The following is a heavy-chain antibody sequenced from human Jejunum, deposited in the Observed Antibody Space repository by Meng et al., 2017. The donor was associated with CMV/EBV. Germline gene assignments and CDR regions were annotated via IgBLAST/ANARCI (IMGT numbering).Heavy chain of an antibody. J-gene: IGHJ5*01. CDR2: IYSGGDKT. V-gene: IGHV3-66*01. CDR1: EISVTTNY. Sequence: QLVESGGGWVQPGGXXGLSFAVSEISVTTNYMTWVRQTPGKGLEWVSVIYSGGDKTYYADSVKGRFTISRDSSRNTLYLQMTSLRAGDTALYYCARGAMSFESWGQGTLVTVSS. CDR3: ARGAMSFES.